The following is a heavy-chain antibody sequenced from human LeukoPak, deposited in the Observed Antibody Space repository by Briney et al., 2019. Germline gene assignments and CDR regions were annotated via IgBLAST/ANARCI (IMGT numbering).Heavy chain of an antibody. CDR1: GFTFSSYW. CDR2: INSDGSST. J-gene: IGHJ4*02. CDR3: ARVGRSDFWSGYYTLLDY. V-gene: IGHV3-74*01. D-gene: IGHD3-3*01. Sequence: GGSLRLSCAASGFTFSSYWMHWVRQAPGKGLVWVSRINSDGSSTSYADSVKGRFTTSRDNAKNTLYLQMNSLRAEDTAVYYCARVGRSDFWSGYYTLLDYWGQGTLVTVSS.